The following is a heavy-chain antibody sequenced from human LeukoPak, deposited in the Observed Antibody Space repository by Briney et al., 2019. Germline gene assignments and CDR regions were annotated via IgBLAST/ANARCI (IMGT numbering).Heavy chain of an antibody. Sequence: GGSLRLSCAASGFTFSSYAMSWVRKAPGKGLEWVSGMSSSGGRTYYADSVKGRFTISRDNSKSTLYLQMNSLRAEDTAVYYCAKREGSGTYYVFADWGRGTLVTVSS. CDR3: AKREGSGTYYVFAD. J-gene: IGHJ4*02. V-gene: IGHV3-23*01. CDR1: GFTFSSYA. D-gene: IGHD1-26*01. CDR2: MSSSGGRT.